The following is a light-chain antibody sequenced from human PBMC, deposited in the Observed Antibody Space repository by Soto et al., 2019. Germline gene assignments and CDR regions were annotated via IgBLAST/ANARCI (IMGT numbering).Light chain of an antibody. CDR2: GAS. CDR1: QSVSNNY. Sequence: EIVLTQYPGTLSLPPGVSATLSCRATQSVSNNYLAWYQQKPGQAPRLLIYGASNRATGIPDRVSGSGSGTDCTLTISRLEPGDFEFYFCQQYGSSGTFGQGNKVEIK. J-gene: IGKJ1*01. V-gene: IGKV3-20*01. CDR3: QQYGSSGT.